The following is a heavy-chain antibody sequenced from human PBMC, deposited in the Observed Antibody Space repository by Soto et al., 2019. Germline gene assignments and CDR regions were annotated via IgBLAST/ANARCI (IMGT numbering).Heavy chain of an antibody. CDR3: ARGQEGVVATH. Sequence: QVQLQQWGAGLLKPSETLSLTCVVYGGSLSGYYWSWIRQPPGKGLEWIGEIKDGGLTNYSPSLKSRATISADTPKNQFSLKVHSVTAADRAVYYCARGQEGVVATHWDQGTLVTVSS. V-gene: IGHV4-34*01. J-gene: IGHJ4*02. CDR2: IKDGGLT. D-gene: IGHD5-12*01. CDR1: GGSLSGYY.